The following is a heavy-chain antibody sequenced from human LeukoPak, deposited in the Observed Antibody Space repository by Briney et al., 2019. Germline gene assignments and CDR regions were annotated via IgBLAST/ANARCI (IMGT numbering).Heavy chain of an antibody. D-gene: IGHD3-10*01. CDR2: INPNSGGT. Sequence: ASVKVSCKASGYTFTGCYMHWVRQAPGQGLEWMGWINPNSGGTNYAQKFQGRVTMTRDTSISTAYMELSRLRSDDTAVYYCARVRYYGSGSYLSWFDPWGQGTLVTVSS. V-gene: IGHV1-2*02. CDR1: GYTFTGCY. CDR3: ARVRYYGSGSYLSWFDP. J-gene: IGHJ5*02.